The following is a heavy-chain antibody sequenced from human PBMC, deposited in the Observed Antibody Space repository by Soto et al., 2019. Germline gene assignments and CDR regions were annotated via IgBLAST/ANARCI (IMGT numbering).Heavy chain of an antibody. J-gene: IGHJ4*02. CDR1: GGSISSGGYY. V-gene: IGHV4-31*03. CDR2: IYYSGST. D-gene: IGHD3-9*01. Sequence: PSETLSLTCTVSGGSISSGGYYWSWIRQHPGKGLEWIGYIYYSGSTYYNPSLKSRVTISVDTSKNQFSLKLSSETAADTAVYYCASGRMYYDILNFDYWGQGTLVTVSS. CDR3: ASGRMYYDILNFDY.